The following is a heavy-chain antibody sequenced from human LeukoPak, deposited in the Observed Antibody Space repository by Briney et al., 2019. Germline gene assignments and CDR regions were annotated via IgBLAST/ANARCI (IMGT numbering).Heavy chain of an antibody. V-gene: IGHV1-46*01. Sequence: ASVKVSCKASGYTFTSYYMHWVRQAPGQGLEWMGIINPSGGSTSYAQKFQGRVTMTRDTSTSTVYMELSSLRSEDTAVYYCAREGNLNYDSSGYYYKYAFDIWGQGTMVTVSS. CDR3: AREGNLNYDSSGYYYKYAFDI. J-gene: IGHJ3*02. D-gene: IGHD3-22*01. CDR2: INPSGGST. CDR1: GYTFTSYY.